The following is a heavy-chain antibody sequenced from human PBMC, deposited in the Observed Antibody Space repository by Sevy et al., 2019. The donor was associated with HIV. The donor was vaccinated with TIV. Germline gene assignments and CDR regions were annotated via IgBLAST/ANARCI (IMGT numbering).Heavy chain of an antibody. CDR3: VREGLGGYSYSLDY. V-gene: IGHV3-30*02. CDR1: GFRFSSYG. D-gene: IGHD5-18*01. J-gene: IGHJ4*01. CDR2: LPYDGSKE. Sequence: GGSLRLSCAASGFRFSSYGMNWVRQAPDKGLEWVAFLPYDGSKEDYADSVKGRFTISRDNSKNTLYLQMSSLRAEDTAVYYCVREGLGGYSYSLDYWGHGTLVTVSS.